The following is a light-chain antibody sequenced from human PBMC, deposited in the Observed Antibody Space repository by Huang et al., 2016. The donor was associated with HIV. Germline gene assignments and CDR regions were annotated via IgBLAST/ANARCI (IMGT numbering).Light chain of an antibody. V-gene: IGKV3-11*01. Sequence: EIVFTRSPATLSLSPGERATPACRASQSVSTYLAWYHQKPGQAPRLFIYDASNRATGIPDRFSGSGSRTDFTLTISSLEPEDFAVYYCQQRYNWPTFGQGTRLEIK. CDR3: QQRYNWPT. CDR1: QSVSTY. J-gene: IGKJ5*01. CDR2: DAS.